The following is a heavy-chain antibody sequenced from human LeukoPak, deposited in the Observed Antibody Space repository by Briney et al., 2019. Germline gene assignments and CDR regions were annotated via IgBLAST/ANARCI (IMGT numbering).Heavy chain of an antibody. D-gene: IGHD3-22*01. CDR1: GYTFTSYD. V-gene: IGHV1-8*01. Sequence: GASVKVSCKASGYTFTSYDINWVRQATGQGLEWMGWMNPNSGNTGYAQKFQGRATMTRNTSISTAYMELSSLRSEDTAVYYCARVGYCYDSSGYYYYFDYWGQGTLVTVSS. CDR2: MNPNSGNT. J-gene: IGHJ4*02. CDR3: ARVGYCYDSSGYYYYFDY.